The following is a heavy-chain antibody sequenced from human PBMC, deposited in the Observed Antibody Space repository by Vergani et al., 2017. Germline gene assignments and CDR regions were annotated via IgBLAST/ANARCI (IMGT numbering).Heavy chain of an antibody. D-gene: IGHD1-14*01. CDR2: ICATDGSI. CDR1: GFTFSSYA. V-gene: IGHV3-23*01. J-gene: IGHJ4*02. Sequence: EVQLLESGGGLVQPGGSLRLSCAASGFTFSSYAMSWVRQAQGKGLEWVSTICATDGSIYYTDSVKGHFTISRDNSTNTLFLQMNSLRAEDTAMYFCAKFPDRKPPPHCIDFWGQGTLVTVSS. CDR3: AKFPDRKPPPHCIDF.